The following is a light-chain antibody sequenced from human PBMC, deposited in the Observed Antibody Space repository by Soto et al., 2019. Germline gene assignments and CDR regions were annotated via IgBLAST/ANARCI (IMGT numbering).Light chain of an antibody. J-gene: IGKJ5*01. CDR3: QQYNNWPPIT. V-gene: IGKV3D-15*01. CDR1: QSVRRS. CDR2: DAS. Sequence: IVMTQSPATLSVSPGERATLSCRASQSVRRSLAWYQQKPGQAPRLLIYDASNRATGIPARFSGSGSGTDFTLTISSLEPEDFAVYYCQQYNNWPPITFGQGTRLEIK.